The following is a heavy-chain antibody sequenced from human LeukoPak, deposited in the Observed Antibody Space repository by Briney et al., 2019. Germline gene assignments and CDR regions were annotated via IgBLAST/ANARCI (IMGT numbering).Heavy chain of an antibody. D-gene: IGHD3-16*01. V-gene: IGHV4-34*01. CDR3: ARQRVWGYYYYMDV. CDR1: GVSFSGYY. Sequence: SETLSLTCAVYGVSFSGYYWSWIRQPPGKGLEWLGEINHSGSTNYNPSLKSRVTISVDTSKNQFSLKLSSVTAADTAVYYCARQRVWGYYYYMDVWGKGTTVTISS. CDR2: INHSGST. J-gene: IGHJ6*03.